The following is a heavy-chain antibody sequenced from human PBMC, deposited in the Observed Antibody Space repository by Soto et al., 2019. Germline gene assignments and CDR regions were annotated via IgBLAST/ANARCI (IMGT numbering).Heavy chain of an antibody. V-gene: IGHV5-51*01. D-gene: IGHD3-9*01. CDR3: ARQDDILTGFDY. Sequence: PGQSLKVSWKGAGYSFTSYWIGWVRQMPGKGLEWMGIIYPGDSDTRYSPSFQGQVTISADKSISTAYLQWSSLKASDTAMYYCARQDDILTGFDYWGQGTLVTVSS. J-gene: IGHJ4*02. CDR1: GYSFTSYW. CDR2: IYPGDSDT.